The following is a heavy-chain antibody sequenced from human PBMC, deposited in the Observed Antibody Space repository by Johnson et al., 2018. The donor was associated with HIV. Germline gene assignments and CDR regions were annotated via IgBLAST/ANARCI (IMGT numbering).Heavy chain of an antibody. V-gene: IGHV3-23*01. J-gene: IGHJ3*01. CDR1: GFTFSTNA. Sequence: VQLLESGGCLVQPGGSLRLSCAASGFTFSTNAMSWVRQAPGKGLEWVSVITGDGGRTHYADSVRGRFIISRDNSKNTVYLQMNTLRADDTAVYYCAKHLGSDAFDYWGQGTLVTVSS. D-gene: IGHD1-26*01. CDR3: AKHLGSDAFDY. CDR2: ITGDGGRT.